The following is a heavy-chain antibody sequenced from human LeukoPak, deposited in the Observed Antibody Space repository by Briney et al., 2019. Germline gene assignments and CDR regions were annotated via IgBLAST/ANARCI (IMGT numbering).Heavy chain of an antibody. Sequence: EASVTVSCKVSGYTLTELSMHWVRQAPGKGLEGMGGFDPEDGETIYAQKFQGRVTITEDTATDTAYMEMSSLRSEDTAVYYCATGESAATPYYYYGMDVWGQGTTVTASS. CDR1: GYTLTELS. CDR3: ATGESAATPYYYYGMDV. V-gene: IGHV1-24*01. J-gene: IGHJ6*02. D-gene: IGHD2-15*01. CDR2: FDPEDGET.